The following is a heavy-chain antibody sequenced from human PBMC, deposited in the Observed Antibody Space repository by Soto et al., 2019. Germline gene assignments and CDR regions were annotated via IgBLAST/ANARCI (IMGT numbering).Heavy chain of an antibody. CDR1: GYSFTSYW. CDR3: ARHPPSIMITFGGIDWFDP. D-gene: IGHD3-16*01. Sequence: PGESLKISCKGSGYSFTSYWIGWVRQMPGKGLEWMGIIYPGDSDTRYSPSFQGQVTISADKSISTAYLQWSSLKASDTAMYYCARHPPSIMITFGGIDWFDPWGQGTLVTVSS. V-gene: IGHV5-51*01. CDR2: IYPGDSDT. J-gene: IGHJ5*02.